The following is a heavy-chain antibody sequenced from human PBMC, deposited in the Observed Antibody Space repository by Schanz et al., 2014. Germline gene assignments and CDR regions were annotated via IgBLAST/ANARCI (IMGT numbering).Heavy chain of an antibody. CDR3: ARDEGRDGYNLAFDV. J-gene: IGHJ3*01. Sequence: EVQLVESGGGLIQPGGSLRLSCAVSGFSVSTYYMSWARQAPGMVLDMISSLYINAGSTRYADSVKGRFFISRDSSKNTLFLQMNSLRADDTAIYFCARDEGRDGYNLAFDVWGQGTLVTVSS. D-gene: IGHD2-21*01. CDR2: LYINAGST. V-gene: IGHV3-53*01. CDR1: GFSVSTYY.